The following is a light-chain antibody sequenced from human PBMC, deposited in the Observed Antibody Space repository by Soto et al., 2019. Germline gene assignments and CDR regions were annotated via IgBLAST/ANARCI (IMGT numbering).Light chain of an antibody. V-gene: IGKV3-20*01. CDR2: GAS. Sequence: EIVMTQSPATLSVSPGERATLSCRASQSISSYLAWYQQKPGQAPRLLIYGASSRATGIPDRFSGSGSGTDFTLTISRLEPEDFAVYHCQQYGSSPWTFGQGTKVDIK. J-gene: IGKJ1*01. CDR3: QQYGSSPWT. CDR1: QSISSY.